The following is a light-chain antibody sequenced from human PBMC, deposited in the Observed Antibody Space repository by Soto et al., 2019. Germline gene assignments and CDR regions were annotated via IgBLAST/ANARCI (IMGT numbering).Light chain of an antibody. V-gene: IGKV3-15*01. CDR2: GAS. Sequence: EILMTQSPVTLSVYPGERATLSCRASQSVSSNLAWYQQKPGQAPRLLIYGASTRATGIPARLSGSGSGTEFTLTISSLQSEDFAVYYCQQHDKWPFTFGQGTKLDIK. CDR3: QQHDKWPFT. J-gene: IGKJ2*01. CDR1: QSVSSN.